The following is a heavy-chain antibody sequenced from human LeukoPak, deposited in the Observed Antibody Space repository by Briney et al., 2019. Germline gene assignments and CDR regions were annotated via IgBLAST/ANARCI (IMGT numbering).Heavy chain of an antibody. CDR3: ATHTISGVVTYASLI. V-gene: IGHV1-24*01. CDR2: FDPEDGET. D-gene: IGHD3-3*01. Sequence: ASVKVSCKLSGYTGIELSMHRVRQVPGKGLEWMGGFDPEDGETKYAQKFQGRVTMTEDTSTDTAYMELSRLTSEDTAVYYCATHTISGVVTYASLIWGRGTLVTVSS. CDR1: GYTGIELS. J-gene: IGHJ3*02.